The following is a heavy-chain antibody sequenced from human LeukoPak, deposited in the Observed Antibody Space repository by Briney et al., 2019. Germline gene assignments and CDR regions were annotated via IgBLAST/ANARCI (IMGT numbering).Heavy chain of an antibody. J-gene: IGHJ5*02. V-gene: IGHV3-21*01. CDR1: GFTFSSYS. Sequence: PGGSLRLSCAASGFTFSSYSMNWVRQAPGKGLEWVSSISSSSGYIYYADSVKGRFTISRDNAKNSLYLQMNSLRAEDTAVYYCARGGTTLTRLRRNWFDPWGQGTLVTVSS. CDR2: ISSSSGYI. CDR3: ARGGTTLTRLRRNWFDP. D-gene: IGHD2-15*01.